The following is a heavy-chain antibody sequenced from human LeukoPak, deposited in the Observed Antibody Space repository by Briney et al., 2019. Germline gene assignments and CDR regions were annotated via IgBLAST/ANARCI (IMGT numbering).Heavy chain of an antibody. CDR2: IYHSGST. V-gene: IGHV4-38-2*02. CDR1: GYSISSGYY. Sequence: PSETLSLTCTVSGYSISSGYYWGWIRQPPGKGLEWIGSIYHSGSTYYNPSLKSRVTISVDTSKNQFSLKLSSVTAADTAVYYCVSYDSSLWDTSFDYWGQGTLVTVSS. J-gene: IGHJ4*02. CDR3: VSYDSSLWDTSFDY. D-gene: IGHD3-22*01.